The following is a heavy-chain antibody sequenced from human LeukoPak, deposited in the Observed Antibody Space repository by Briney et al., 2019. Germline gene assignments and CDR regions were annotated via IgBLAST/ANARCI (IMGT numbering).Heavy chain of an antibody. D-gene: IGHD1-26*01. CDR1: VYTLSRYW. CDR2: IKQDRSEK. V-gene: IGHV3-7*01. J-gene: IGHJ4*02. Sequence: PGGSLRLSRAASVYTLSRYWMTWVRQAPGKGLECVANIKQDRSEKYYVDSVNDRFTVSRDNAKNSLYLQMNNLRAEDTAVYYCAREPFPFTARYPYDQWGQGTLVAVSS. CDR3: AREPFPFTARYPYDQ.